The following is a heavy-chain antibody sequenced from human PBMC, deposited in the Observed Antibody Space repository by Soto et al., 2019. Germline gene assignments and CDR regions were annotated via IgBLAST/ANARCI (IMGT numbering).Heavy chain of an antibody. V-gene: IGHV3-23*01. D-gene: IGHD1-26*01. CDR2: ISGSGGST. CDR1: GFTFSSYA. Sequence: EVQLLESGGGLVQPGGSLRLSCVASGFTFSSYAMRWVRQAPVKGLEWVSGISGSGGSTYYAGSVKGRFTTSRHNSNNTLYLHMNSLSAVDTAVYYCARRGSGSYYDYWGQGTIVTVSS. J-gene: IGHJ4*02. CDR3: ARRGSGSYYDY.